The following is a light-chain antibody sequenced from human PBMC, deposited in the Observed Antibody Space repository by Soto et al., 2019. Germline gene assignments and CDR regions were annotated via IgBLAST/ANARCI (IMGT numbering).Light chain of an antibody. CDR3: SSYTSTITPVV. CDR2: DVT. V-gene: IGLV2-14*03. Sequence: QSALTQPASVSGSPGQSITISCTGTSSDVGGYNYVSWYQHYPGKAPKLMIYDVTNRPSGVSNRFSGSKSDNTASLTISGLQAEDEADYFCSSYTSTITPVVFGGGTKLTVL. J-gene: IGLJ2*01. CDR1: SSDVGGYNY.